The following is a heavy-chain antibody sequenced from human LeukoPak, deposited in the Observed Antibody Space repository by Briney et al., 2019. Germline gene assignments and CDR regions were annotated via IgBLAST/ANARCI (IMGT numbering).Heavy chain of an antibody. Sequence: GSSVKVSCKASGGTFSSYAISWVRQAPGQGLEWMGGIIPIFGTANYAQKFQGRVTMTRDTSISTAYMELSRLRSDDTAVYYCARDYYDSSGYYDGWGQGTLVTVSS. CDR2: IIPIFGTA. CDR1: GGTFSSYA. J-gene: IGHJ4*02. V-gene: IGHV1-69*05. CDR3: ARDYYDSSGYYDG. D-gene: IGHD3-22*01.